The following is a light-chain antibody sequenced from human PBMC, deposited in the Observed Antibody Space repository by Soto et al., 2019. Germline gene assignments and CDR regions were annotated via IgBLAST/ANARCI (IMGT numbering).Light chain of an antibody. CDR2: TAS. Sequence: DIQMTQSPSSVSASVGDRVTITCRASQGLSSWLAWYQQKPGKAPHLLIHTASSLQSGVPSRFSGSGSGTDFTLTISSLLPEDFATYYCQQANSCPLTFGGGTKVEIK. CDR3: QQANSCPLT. J-gene: IGKJ4*01. CDR1: QGLSSW. V-gene: IGKV1-12*01.